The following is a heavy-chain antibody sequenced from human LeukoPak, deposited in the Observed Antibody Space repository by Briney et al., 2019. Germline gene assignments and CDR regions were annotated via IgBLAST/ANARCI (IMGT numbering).Heavy chain of an antibody. Sequence: GGSLRLSCAASGFTFSNSAMSWVRQAPGKGLVWVSRINSDGSSITYADSVKGRFTISRDNAKNTLYLQMNSLRVEDTAVYYCAREGRVSGYDFDCWGQGTLVTVSS. CDR1: GFTFSNSA. CDR2: INSDGSSI. J-gene: IGHJ4*02. CDR3: AREGRVSGYDFDC. D-gene: IGHD5-12*01. V-gene: IGHV3-74*03.